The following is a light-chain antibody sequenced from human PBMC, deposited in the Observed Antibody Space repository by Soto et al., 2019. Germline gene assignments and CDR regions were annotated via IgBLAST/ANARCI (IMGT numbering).Light chain of an antibody. CDR1: ETVSTY. CDR2: GVS. CDR3: HQSYSPVVYT. J-gene: IGKJ2*01. Sequence: DIQMTQSPSSLSASVGDRVTITCRASETVSTYLNWYQQKPGKAPKLLIYGVSNLYSGVPSRFSGSGSGTDFTLTISSLQPEDFATYYCHQSYSPVVYTFGKGTKVEI. V-gene: IGKV1-39*01.